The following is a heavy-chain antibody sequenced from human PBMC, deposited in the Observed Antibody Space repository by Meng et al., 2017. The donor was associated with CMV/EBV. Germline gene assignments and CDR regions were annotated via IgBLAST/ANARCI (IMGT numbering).Heavy chain of an antibody. CDR1: GDSVSGNSAI. D-gene: IGHD1-26*01. Sequence: SGDSVSGNSAIWHWIRPSPSRGLEWLGRTYYRSRWYNDYAVSVKSRIIITPDTSKNHFSLQLNSVTPEDTAIYYCTRSDGRNHFDYWGLGSLVTVSS. CDR2: TYYRSRWYN. J-gene: IGHJ4*02. CDR3: TRSDGRNHFDY. V-gene: IGHV6-1*01.